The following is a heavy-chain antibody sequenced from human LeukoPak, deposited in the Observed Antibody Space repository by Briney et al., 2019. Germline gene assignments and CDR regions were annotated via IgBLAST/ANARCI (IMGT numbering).Heavy chain of an antibody. Sequence: ASVKVSCKASGYTFTSYDINWVRQATGQGLEWMGWMNPNSGNTGYAQKLQGRVTMTTDTSTSTAYMELRSLRSDDAAVYYCARDIWVEAPIMVRGVPWDYWGQGTLVTVSS. CDR1: GYTFTSYD. J-gene: IGHJ4*02. CDR2: MNPNSGNT. V-gene: IGHV1-8*01. CDR3: ARDIWVEAPIMVRGVPWDY. D-gene: IGHD3-10*01.